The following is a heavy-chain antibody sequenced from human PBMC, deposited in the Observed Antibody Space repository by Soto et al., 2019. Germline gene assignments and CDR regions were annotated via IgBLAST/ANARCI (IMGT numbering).Heavy chain of an antibody. CDR2: IWYDGSNE. CDR3: ARESERLLGY. Sequence: QVQVVESGGGVVQPGRSLRLSCAASGFTFSSYAMHWVRQAPGKGLEWMAVIWYDGSNEYYADSVKGRFTISRDNSKNTLYPQMNSLRVEDTAVHYCARESERLLGYWGQGTLVTVSS. D-gene: IGHD3-3*01. CDR1: GFTFSSYA. J-gene: IGHJ4*02. V-gene: IGHV3-30*04.